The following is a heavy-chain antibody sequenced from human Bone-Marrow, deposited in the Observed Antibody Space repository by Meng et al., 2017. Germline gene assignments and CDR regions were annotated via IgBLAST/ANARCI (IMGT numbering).Heavy chain of an antibody. V-gene: IGHV3-7*01. J-gene: IGHJ4*02. CDR2: IKQDGSEK. CDR1: GFTFSSYW. CDR3: ARCDTAMVLDDYFDY. Sequence: GGSLRLSCAASGFTFSSYWMSWVRQAPGKGLEWVANIKQDGSEKYYVDSVKGRFTISRDNAKNSLYLQMNSLRAEDTAVYYCARCDTAMVLDDYFDYWGQGTLVTVSS. D-gene: IGHD5-18*01.